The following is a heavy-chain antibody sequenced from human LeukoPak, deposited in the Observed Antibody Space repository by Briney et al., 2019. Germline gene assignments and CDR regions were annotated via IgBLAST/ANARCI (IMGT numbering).Heavy chain of an antibody. V-gene: IGHV3-30*18. CDR2: ISYDGSNK. J-gene: IGHJ4*02. CDR1: GFTFSSYG. Sequence: QPGRSLRLSCAASGFTFSSYGMHWVRQAPGKGLEWMAVISYDGSNKYYADSVKGRFAISRDNSKNTLYLQMNSLRAEDTAVYYCAKATNYGDYWYYFDYWGQGTLVTVSS. D-gene: IGHD4-17*01. CDR3: AKATNYGDYWYYFDY.